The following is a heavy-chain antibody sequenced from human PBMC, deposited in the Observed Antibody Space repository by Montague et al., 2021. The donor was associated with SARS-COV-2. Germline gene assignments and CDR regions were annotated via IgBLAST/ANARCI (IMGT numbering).Heavy chain of an antibody. CDR3: ARVRYYGSGTSLGMDV. J-gene: IGHJ6*02. V-gene: IGHV4-34*01. D-gene: IGHD3-10*01. CDR1: GGSGSGYY. Sequence: SETLSLTCAVYGGSGSGYYWSWIRQPPGKGLEWIGEINHSGSTNYNPSLKSRVTISVDTSKNQFSLKLSSVTAADTAVYYCARVRYYGSGTSLGMDVWGQGTTVTVSS. CDR2: INHSGST.